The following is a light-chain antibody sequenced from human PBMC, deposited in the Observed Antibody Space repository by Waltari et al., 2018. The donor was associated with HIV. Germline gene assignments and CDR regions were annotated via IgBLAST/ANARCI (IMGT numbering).Light chain of an antibody. V-gene: IGKV4-1*01. J-gene: IGKJ1*01. CDR1: QGVLYRSNNKEY. CDR2: WAS. CDR3: QQYYSTPWT. Sequence: DIVMTQSPDSLAVSLGERATINCKSSQGVLYRSNNKEYLAWYQQKPGQPPKLLIYWASTRESGVPDRFRGSGSGTDVTLTISSLLAEDVAVYYCQQYYSTPWTFGQGTRVEIK.